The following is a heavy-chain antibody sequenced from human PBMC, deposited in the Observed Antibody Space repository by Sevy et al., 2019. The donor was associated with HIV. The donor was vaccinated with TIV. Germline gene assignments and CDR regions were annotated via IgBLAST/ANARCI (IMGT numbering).Heavy chain of an antibody. CDR1: GFTFSNHA. CDR3: ARDRKVLLVVYAIPFDVFDI. D-gene: IGHD2-8*02. Sequence: GGSLRLSCAASGFTFSNHAMHWVRQAPGKGLEWVVFIRYDGSNEYYADSVKGRFTISRDNSKNTVYLQMSSLRPEDTAVYYCARDRKVLLVVYAIPFDVFDIWGQGTMVTVSS. J-gene: IGHJ3*02. V-gene: IGHV3-30*02. CDR2: IRYDGSNE.